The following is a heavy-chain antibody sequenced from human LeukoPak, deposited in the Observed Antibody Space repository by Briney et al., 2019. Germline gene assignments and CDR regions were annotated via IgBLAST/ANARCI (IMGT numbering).Heavy chain of an antibody. D-gene: IGHD6-19*01. J-gene: IGHJ4*02. V-gene: IGHV4-59*01. Sequence: PSETLSLTCAVYGGSFSRYSWSWIRQPPGKGLEWIGYIYYSGSTNYNPSLKSRVTISVDTSKNQFSLKLSSVTAADTAVYYCARVRIAVAGHTLPSYFDYWGQGTLVTVSS. CDR3: ARVRIAVAGHTLPSYFDY. CDR1: GGSFSRYS. CDR2: IYYSGST.